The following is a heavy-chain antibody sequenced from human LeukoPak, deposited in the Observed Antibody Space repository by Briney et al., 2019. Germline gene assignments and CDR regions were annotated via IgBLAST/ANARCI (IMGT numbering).Heavy chain of an antibody. D-gene: IGHD2-8*01. CDR2: ISSSSSYI. CDR3: AKDGVPSRYFGRNYFDY. V-gene: IGHV3-21*01. Sequence: PGGSLRLSCAASGFTFSSYSMNWVRQAPGKGLEWVSSISSSSSYIYYADSVKGRFTISRDNSKNTLYLQMNSLRAEDTAVYYCAKDGVPSRYFGRNYFDYWGQGTLVTVSS. J-gene: IGHJ4*02. CDR1: GFTFSSYS.